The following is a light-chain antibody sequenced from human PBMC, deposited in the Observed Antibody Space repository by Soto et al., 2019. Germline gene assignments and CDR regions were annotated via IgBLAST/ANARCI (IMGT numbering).Light chain of an antibody. CDR1: SSNIGAGYD. J-gene: IGLJ1*01. Sequence: QPVLTQPPSGSGAPGQRVTISCTGSSSNIGAGYDVHWYQQLPGTAPKLLIYDSNNRPSGVPDRFSGSKSGTSASLAITGLQAEDEADYYCQSYDSSLSGSTVFGTGTKVTVL. CDR2: DSN. CDR3: QSYDSSLSGSTV. V-gene: IGLV1-40*01.